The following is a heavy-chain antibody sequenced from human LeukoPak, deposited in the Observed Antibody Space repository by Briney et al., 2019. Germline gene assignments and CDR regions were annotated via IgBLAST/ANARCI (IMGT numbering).Heavy chain of an antibody. J-gene: IGHJ2*01. V-gene: IGHV4-39*07. CDR1: GGSISSSSYS. D-gene: IGHD1-14*01. CDR2: IYYGGST. CDR3: ARDVNGLRIWYFDL. Sequence: SETLSLTCTVSGGSISSSSYSWGWIRQPPGKGLEWIGSIYYGGSTYYNPSLKSRVTISVDTSKNQLSLKLSSVTAADTAVYYCARDVNGLRIWYFDLWGRGTLVTVSS.